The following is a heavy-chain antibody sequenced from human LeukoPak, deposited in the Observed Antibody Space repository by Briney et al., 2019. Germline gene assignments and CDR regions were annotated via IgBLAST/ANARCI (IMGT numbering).Heavy chain of an antibody. Sequence: GSLRLSCAASGFTFSSYSMNWVRQAPGKGLEWVSSISSSSSYIYYADSVKGRFTISRDNAKNSLYLQMNSLRAEDTAVYYCARYYYGSGRIDYWGQGTLVTVSS. CDR2: ISSSSSYI. CDR1: GFTFSSYS. V-gene: IGHV3-21*04. J-gene: IGHJ4*02. CDR3: ARYYYGSGRIDY. D-gene: IGHD3-10*01.